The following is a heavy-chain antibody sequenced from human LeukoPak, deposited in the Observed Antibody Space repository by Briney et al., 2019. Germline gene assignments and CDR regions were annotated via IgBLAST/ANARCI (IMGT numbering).Heavy chain of an antibody. Sequence: PSETLSLTCTVSGGSISSSSYYWGWIRQPPGKGLEWIGSIYYSGSTNYNPSLRSRVTISVDTSKNQFSLKLSSVTAADTAVYYCARVPALGMVVAATYRRGWFDPWGQGTLVTVSS. D-gene: IGHD2-15*01. V-gene: IGHV4-39*07. J-gene: IGHJ5*02. CDR2: IYYSGST. CDR3: ARVPALGMVVAATYRRGWFDP. CDR1: GGSISSSSYY.